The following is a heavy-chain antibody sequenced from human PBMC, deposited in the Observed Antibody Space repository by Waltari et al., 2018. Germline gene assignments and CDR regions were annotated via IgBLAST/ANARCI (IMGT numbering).Heavy chain of an antibody. CDR2: RNPNKGNT. D-gene: IGHD3-3*01. V-gene: IGHV1-8*01. CDR1: GYTFTSYD. J-gene: IGHJ4*02. CDR3: ARKGVRSGYYIGY. Sequence: QVQLVQSGAEVKKLGASVKVSCKASGYTFTSYDINWVRQATGQGLEWMGWRNPNKGNTGYAKKFQGRVTMTRNTPISTAYMELSSLRSEDTAVYYGARKGVRSGYYIGYWGQGTLVTVSS.